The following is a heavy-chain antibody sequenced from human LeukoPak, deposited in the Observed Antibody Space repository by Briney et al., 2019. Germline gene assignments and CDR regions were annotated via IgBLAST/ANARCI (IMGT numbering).Heavy chain of an antibody. D-gene: IGHD3-10*01. CDR2: IYYSGST. V-gene: IGHV4-39*01. Sequence: KPSETLSLTCTVSGGSISSSSYYWGWIRQPPGKGLEWIGSIYYSGSTYYNPSLKSRVTISVDTSKSQFSLKLSSVTAADTAVYYCARLRSLLWFGELNDWGQGTLVTVSS. CDR3: ARLRSLLWFGELND. J-gene: IGHJ4*02. CDR1: GGSISSSSYY.